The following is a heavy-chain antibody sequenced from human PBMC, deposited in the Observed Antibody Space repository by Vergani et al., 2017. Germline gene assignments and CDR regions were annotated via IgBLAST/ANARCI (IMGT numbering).Heavy chain of an antibody. D-gene: IGHD2-2*02. CDR2: IIPIFGTA. J-gene: IGHJ5*02. CDR3: ARHTPRPPGPPSNWFDP. V-gene: IGHV1-69*01. CDR1: GGTFSSYA. Sequence: QVQLVQSGAEVKKPGSSVKVSCKASGGTFSSYAISWVRQAPGQGLEWMGGIIPIFGTANYAQKFQGRVTITADESTSTAYMELSSLRSEDTAVYYCARHTPRPPGPPSNWFDPWGQGTLVTVSS.